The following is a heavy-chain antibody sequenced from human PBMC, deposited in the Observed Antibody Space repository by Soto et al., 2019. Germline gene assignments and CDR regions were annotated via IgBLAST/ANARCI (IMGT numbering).Heavy chain of an antibody. V-gene: IGHV4-34*01. D-gene: IGHD6-13*01. CDR1: GGSFSGYY. J-gene: IGHJ4*02. Sequence: SETLSLTCAVYGGSFSGYYWSWIRQPPGKGLEWIGEINHSGSTNYNPSLKSRVTISVDTSKNQFSLKLSSVTAADTAVYYCARPAAGLVGSEYFDYWGQGTLVTVSS. CDR3: ARPAAGLVGSEYFDY. CDR2: INHSGST.